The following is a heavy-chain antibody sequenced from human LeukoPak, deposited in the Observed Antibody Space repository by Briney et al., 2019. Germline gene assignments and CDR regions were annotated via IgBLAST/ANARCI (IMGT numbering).Heavy chain of an antibody. CDR1: GYTFTSYG. Sequence: ASVKVSCKASGYTFTSYGISWVRQAPGQGLEWMGWISAYNGNTNYAQKLQGRVTMTTDTSTSTAYMELRSLRSDDTAVYYCARVRIAAVGYYYYGMDVWGQGTTVTVSS. V-gene: IGHV1-18*01. J-gene: IGHJ6*02. D-gene: IGHD6-13*01. CDR2: ISAYNGNT. CDR3: ARVRIAAVGYYYYGMDV.